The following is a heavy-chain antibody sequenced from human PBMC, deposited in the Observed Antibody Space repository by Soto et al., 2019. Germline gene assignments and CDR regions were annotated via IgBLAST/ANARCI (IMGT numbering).Heavy chain of an antibody. CDR1: GYPFTRNR. D-gene: IGHD6-19*01. CDR3: AMDRSVWYDF. J-gene: IGHJ4*02. V-gene: IGHV1-18*01. Sequence: ASVKVSCKTSGYPFTRNRISWVRRAPGQGLEWMGWMSPHNGNAKYAEKFQDRVTMTADTAASTVYMELRSLRSDDSDLFYCAMDRSVWYDFWGQGTLVTVSS. CDR2: MSPHNGNA.